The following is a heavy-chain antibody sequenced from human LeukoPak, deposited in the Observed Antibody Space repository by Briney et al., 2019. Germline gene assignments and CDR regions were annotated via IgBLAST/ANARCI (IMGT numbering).Heavy chain of an antibody. CDR1: GFTFSSYA. CDR2: ISSDGSNK. J-gene: IGHJ4*02. V-gene: IGHV3-30-3*01. CDR3: VGSYSSAWHRFDY. Sequence: PGGSLRLSCAAPGFTFSSYAMHWLRQAPGKGLEWVAVISSDGSNKYYTDSVKGRFTISRDNSKNTLYLEMNSLRAEDTAMYHCVGSYSSAWHRFDYWGQGTLVTVSS. D-gene: IGHD6-19*01.